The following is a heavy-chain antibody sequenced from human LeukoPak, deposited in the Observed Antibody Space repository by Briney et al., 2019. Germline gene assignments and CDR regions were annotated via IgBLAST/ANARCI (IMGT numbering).Heavy chain of an antibody. CDR1: GFTFSSYD. CDR2: ISGGGRNK. Sequence: GGSLRLSCATSGFTFSSYDMSWVRQAPGKGLEWVSAISGGGRNKYYADSVKGRFTISRDNSKNTLYLQMSSLRAEDTAVYYCAKTSGGNYWGQGTLVTVSS. V-gene: IGHV3-23*01. D-gene: IGHD4-23*01. J-gene: IGHJ4*02. CDR3: AKTSGGNY.